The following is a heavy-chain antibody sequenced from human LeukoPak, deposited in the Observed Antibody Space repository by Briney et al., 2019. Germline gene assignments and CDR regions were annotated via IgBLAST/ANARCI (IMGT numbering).Heavy chain of an antibody. CDR3: TRTPNYYGDSTSPLGY. D-gene: IGHD4-17*01. V-gene: IGHV3-73*01. CDR2: IRSKANSYAT. CDR1: GFTFSGSA. Sequence: GGSLRLSCAASGFTFSGSAMHWVRQASGKGLEWVGRIRSKANSYATAYAASVKGRFTISRDDSKNTAYLQMNSLKTEDTAVYYCTRTPNYYGDSTSPLGYWGQGTLVTVSS. J-gene: IGHJ4*02.